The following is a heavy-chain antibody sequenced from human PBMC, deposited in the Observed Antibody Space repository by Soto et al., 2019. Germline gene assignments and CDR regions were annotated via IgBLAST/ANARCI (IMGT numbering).Heavy chain of an antibody. CDR2: INSSSSYT. D-gene: IGHD6-13*01. V-gene: IGHV3-11*05. Sequence: QVQLVESGGGLVKPGGSLRLSCAASGLTFSDYYMSWIRQAPGKGLEWVSYINSSSSYTNYADSVKGRFTISRDNAQNSLYRQMNSLRAEDTAVYYCARIITAAGGRRYFDLWGRGTLVTVSS. J-gene: IGHJ2*01. CDR1: GLTFSDYY. CDR3: ARIITAAGGRRYFDL.